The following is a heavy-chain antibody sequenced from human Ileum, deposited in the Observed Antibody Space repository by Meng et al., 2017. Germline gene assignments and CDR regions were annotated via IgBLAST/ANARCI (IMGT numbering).Heavy chain of an antibody. V-gene: IGHV6-1*01. CDR3: AGKDWGEGLDF. Sequence: HVQLQQSGPGLVKPSQTLSLTCAISGDSVSSDTGAWNWIRQSPSRGLEWLGRTYYRSRWYNNYAVSVKSRITINPDISKNQFSLQLNSVTPDDTAVYYCAGKDWGEGLDFWDQGTLVTVSS. CDR2: TYYRSRWYN. D-gene: IGHD7-27*01. CDR1: GDSVSSDTGA. J-gene: IGHJ4*02.